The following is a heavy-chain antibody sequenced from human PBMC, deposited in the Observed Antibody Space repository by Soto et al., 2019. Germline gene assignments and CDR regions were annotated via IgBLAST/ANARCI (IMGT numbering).Heavy chain of an antibody. Sequence: GGSLRLSCAASGFTFSSYGMHWVRQAPGKGLEWVAVIWYDGSNKYYADSVKGRFTISRDNSKNTLYLQMNSLRAEDTAVYYCARDGSPLGGISGYYYGMDVWGQGTTVTVSS. V-gene: IGHV3-33*01. CDR1: GFTFSSYG. CDR2: IWYDGSNK. J-gene: IGHJ6*02. CDR3: ARDGSPLGGISGYYYGMDV. D-gene: IGHD3-3*01.